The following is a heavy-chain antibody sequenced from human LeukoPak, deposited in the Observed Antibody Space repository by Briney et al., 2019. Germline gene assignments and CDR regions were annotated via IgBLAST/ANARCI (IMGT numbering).Heavy chain of an antibody. J-gene: IGHJ5*02. CDR3: ARDLNGVYCSGGSCYSSGPHNWFDP. D-gene: IGHD2-15*01. CDR2: INPSGCST. CDR1: GYTFTSYY. Sequence: WASVKVSCKASGYTFTSYYMHWVRQAPGQGLEWMGIINPSGCSTSYAQKFQGRVTMTRDTSTSTVYMELSSLRSEDTAVYYCARDLNGVYCSGGSCYSSGPHNWFDPWGQGTLVTVSS. V-gene: IGHV1-46*01.